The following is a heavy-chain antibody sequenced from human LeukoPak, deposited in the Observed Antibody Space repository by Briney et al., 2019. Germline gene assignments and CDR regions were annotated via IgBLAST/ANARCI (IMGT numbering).Heavy chain of an antibody. CDR3: TRGVVPAAKSDY. Sequence: GGSLRLSCAASGFTFSNAWMSWVRQAPGKGLEWVGRIKSKTDGGTTDYAAPVKGRFTISRDDSKNTLYLQMSSLKTEDTAVYYCTRGVVPAAKSDYWGQGTLVTVSS. CDR2: IKSKTDGGTT. D-gene: IGHD2-2*01. CDR1: GFTFSNAW. J-gene: IGHJ4*02. V-gene: IGHV3-15*01.